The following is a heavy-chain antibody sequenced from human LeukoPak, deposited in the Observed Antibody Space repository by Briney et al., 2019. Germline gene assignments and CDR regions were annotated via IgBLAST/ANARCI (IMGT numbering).Heavy chain of an antibody. CDR2: IYYNGYT. V-gene: IGHV4-59*01. CDR3: VRDRHWTNDWVFDY. J-gene: IGHJ4*02. CDR1: GGSIGTYY. Sequence: SETLSLTCTVSGGSIGTYYWSWIRQPPGKGLEWIGYIYYNGYTDYNPSPKSRVTISLHTSKNQFSLKLSSVNAADTAVYYCVRDRHWTNDWVFDYWGQGTLVTVSS. D-gene: IGHD1/OR15-1a*01.